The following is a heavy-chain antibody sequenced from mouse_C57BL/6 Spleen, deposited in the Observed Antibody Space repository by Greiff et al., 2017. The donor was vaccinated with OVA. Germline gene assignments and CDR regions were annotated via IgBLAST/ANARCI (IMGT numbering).Heavy chain of an antibody. D-gene: IGHD2-5*01. CDR3: ARLGSNYVPGY. V-gene: IGHV1-85*01. J-gene: IGHJ2*01. CDR1: GYTFTSYD. Sequence: VKLMESGPELVKPGASVKLSCKASGYTFTSYDINWVKQRPGQGLEWIGWIYPRDGSTKYNEKFKGKATLTVDTSSSTAYMELHSLTSEDSAVYFCARLGSNYVPGYWGQGTTLTVSS. CDR2: IYPRDGST.